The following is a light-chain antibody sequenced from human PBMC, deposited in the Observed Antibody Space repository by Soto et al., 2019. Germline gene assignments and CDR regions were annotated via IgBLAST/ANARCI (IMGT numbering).Light chain of an antibody. V-gene: IGKV1-39*01. CDR1: QSIGRY. CDR3: QQSFSAPRT. J-gene: IGKJ2*01. Sequence: DIQMTQSPSSLSASVGDRVTVTCRASQSIGRYLNWYQQKPGKAPKLLIYDVSSLQTGVPSRFSGDESGTDFTLNISVLQPEDFAPYYCQQSFSAPRTFGQGNKLEIQ. CDR2: DVS.